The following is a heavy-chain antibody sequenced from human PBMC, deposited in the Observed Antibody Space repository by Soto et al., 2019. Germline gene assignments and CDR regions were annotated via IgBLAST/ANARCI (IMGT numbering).Heavy chain of an antibody. D-gene: IGHD6-13*01. J-gene: IGHJ4*02. V-gene: IGHV3-74*01. CDR1: GFTFSSYW. CDR2: INSDGSST. CDR3: ATQIAAGGGG. Sequence: GAVSLTCAACGFTFSSYWLHWVSQAPGEGLVWVSRINSDGSSTRYADSVKGRFTISRDNAKNTLYLQMNNLRAEDTAVYYCATQIAAGGGGWGQGTLVTVSS.